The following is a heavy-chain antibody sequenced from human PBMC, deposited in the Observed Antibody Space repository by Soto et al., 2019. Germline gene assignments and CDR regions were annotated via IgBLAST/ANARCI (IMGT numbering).Heavy chain of an antibody. J-gene: IGHJ3*02. V-gene: IGHV3-53*01. CDR3: ARVENGGWGIAFDI. Sequence: GGSLRLSCAASGFTVSSNYMSWVRQAPGKGLEWVSVIYSGGSTYYADSVKDRFTISRDNSKNTLYLQMNSLRAEDTAVYYCARVENGGWGIAFDIWGQGTMVTVSS. CDR1: GFTVSSNY. CDR2: IYSGGST. D-gene: IGHD7-27*01.